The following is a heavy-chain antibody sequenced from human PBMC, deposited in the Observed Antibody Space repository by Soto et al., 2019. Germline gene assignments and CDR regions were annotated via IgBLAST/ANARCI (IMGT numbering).Heavy chain of an antibody. CDR2: IYYSGGT. J-gene: IGHJ5*01. CDR3: AGDLSPGSDRCWFDS. CDR1: GGTLSSYY. Sequence: SETLSLTCTVSGGTLSSYYWGWIRQPPGKGLDWMGYIYYSGGTNYYPSRKSRGTITADTYKNQFFLKLSSGPDADAAVYYCAGDLSPGSDRCWFDSWGQGTLVTVSS. D-gene: IGHD3-10*01. V-gene: IGHV4-59*01.